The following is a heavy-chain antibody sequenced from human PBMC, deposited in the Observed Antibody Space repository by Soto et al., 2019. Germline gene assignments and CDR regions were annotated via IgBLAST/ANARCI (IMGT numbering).Heavy chain of an antibody. J-gene: IGHJ4*02. CDR1: GFSFSSLA. V-gene: IGHV3-23*01. CDR2: ISGRGVDT. Sequence: CAASGFSFSSLAMSWVRQAPGKGLEWVSSISGRGVDTLYADSVKGRFTISRDNSRNTLYLQVNSLRAEDTAVYYCAKDQTDVTLFDYWGQGTLVTVSS. CDR3: AKDQTDVTLFDY. D-gene: IGHD2-21*02.